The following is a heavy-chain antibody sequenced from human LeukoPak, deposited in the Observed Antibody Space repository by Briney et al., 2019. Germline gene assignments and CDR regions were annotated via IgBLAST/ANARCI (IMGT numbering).Heavy chain of an antibody. CDR3: AREAVSGWYDYFDY. J-gene: IGHJ4*02. V-gene: IGHV4-59*01. Sequence: SETLSLTCTVSGGSISSDYWSWIRQPPGKGLEWIGYISYSGSTNYNPSLRSRVTISVDTSKNQFSLKLSSVTAADTAEYYCAREAVSGWYDYFDYWGQGTRVTVSS. CDR1: GGSISSDY. D-gene: IGHD6-19*01. CDR2: ISYSGST.